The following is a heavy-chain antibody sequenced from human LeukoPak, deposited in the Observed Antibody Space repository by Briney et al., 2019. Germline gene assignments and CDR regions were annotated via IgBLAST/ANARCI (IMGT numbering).Heavy chain of an antibody. CDR3: ARSPYSSGPGE. D-gene: IGHD6-19*01. CDR1: GGSIRGYY. Sequence: KPSETLSLTCAVSGGSIRGYYWSWIRQPPGKGLEWIAYIYYSGSTNYNPSLRGRVTISVDTSKNQFSLKLSSVTAADTAVYYCARSPYSSGPGEWGQGTLVTVSS. CDR2: IYYSGST. V-gene: IGHV4-59*08. J-gene: IGHJ4*02.